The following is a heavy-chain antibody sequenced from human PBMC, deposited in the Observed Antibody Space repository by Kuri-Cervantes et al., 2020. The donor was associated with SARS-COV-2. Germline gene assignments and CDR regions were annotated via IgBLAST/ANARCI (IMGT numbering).Heavy chain of an antibody. Sequence: GSLRLSCAVYGGSFSGYYWSWIRQPPGKWLEWIGEINHSGSTNYNPSLKSRVTISVDTSKNQFSLKLSSVTAADTAVYYCARRIVWALRGPDNWFDPWGQGTLVTVSS. V-gene: IGHV4-34*01. D-gene: IGHD2-8*01. CDR2: INHSGST. CDR1: GGSFSGYY. J-gene: IGHJ5*02. CDR3: ARRIVWALRGPDNWFDP.